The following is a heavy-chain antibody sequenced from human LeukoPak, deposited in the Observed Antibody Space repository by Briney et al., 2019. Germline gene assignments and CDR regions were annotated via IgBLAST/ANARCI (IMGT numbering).Heavy chain of an antibody. CDR1: GGSISSYY. D-gene: IGHD3-16*01. V-gene: IGHV4-59*08. CDR2: IYYSGST. CDR3: ARHHYDNNFDY. Sequence: SETLSLTCTVSGGSISSYYWSWIRQPPGKGLEWIGYIYYSGSTNYNPSLKSRVTISVDTSKNQFSLKLSSVTAADTAVYYCARHHYDNNFDYWGQGTLVTVSS. J-gene: IGHJ4*02.